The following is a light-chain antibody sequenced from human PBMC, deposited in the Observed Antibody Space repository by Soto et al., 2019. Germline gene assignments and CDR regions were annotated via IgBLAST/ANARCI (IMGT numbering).Light chain of an antibody. CDR3: QQSYSSPPWT. CDR1: QIISSY. CDR2: RAS. J-gene: IGKJ1*01. Sequence: DIQMTQSPSSLSASVGDRATISCRASQIISSYLDWYQQKPGTAPRLLIYRASSVKSGVPPRVSGRGSWRAFTLTISSLRPEDIATEFCQQSYSSPPWTFGQGTKVEVK. V-gene: IGKV1-39*01.